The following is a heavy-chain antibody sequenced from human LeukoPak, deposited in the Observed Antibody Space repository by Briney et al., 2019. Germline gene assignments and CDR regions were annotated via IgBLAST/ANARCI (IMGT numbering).Heavy chain of an antibody. J-gene: IGHJ6*02. Sequence: SETLSLTCTVSGGSISYYYWSWIRQSPGKGLEWIGYIYYSGTINYNPSLKSRVTISVDTSKNQFSLQLRSVTAADTAVYYCAREDPQTTVPEGMDVWGQGTTVTVSS. CDR3: AREDPQTTVPEGMDV. D-gene: IGHD4-17*01. CDR1: GGSISYYY. V-gene: IGHV4-59*01. CDR2: IYYSGTI.